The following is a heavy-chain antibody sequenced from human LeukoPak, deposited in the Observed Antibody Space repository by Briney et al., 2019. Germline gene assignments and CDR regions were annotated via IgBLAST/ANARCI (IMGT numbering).Heavy chain of an antibody. J-gene: IGHJ4*02. D-gene: IGHD6-19*01. V-gene: IGHV3-21*06. CDR1: GFTVSTYG. Sequence: GGSLRLSCAASGFTVSTYGMNWVRQAPGKGLEWVSCNSTYYSDIYYADSVRGRFTVSRDNAKNSLYLQMNSLTAEDTVVYYCARDPSSDRFQYFDYWGQGVLVTVSS. CDR2: NSTYYSDI. CDR3: ARDPSSDRFQYFDY.